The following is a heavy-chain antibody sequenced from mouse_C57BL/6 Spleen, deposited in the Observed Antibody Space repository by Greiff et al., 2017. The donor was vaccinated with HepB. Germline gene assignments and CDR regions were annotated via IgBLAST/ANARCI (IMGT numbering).Heavy chain of an antibody. CDR2: IYPGDGDT. J-gene: IGHJ4*01. CDR1: GYAFSSYW. D-gene: IGHD2-5*01. V-gene: IGHV1-80*01. CDR3: ARYAYYSNYVGMDY. Sequence: QVQLQQSGAELVKPGASVKISCKASGYAFSSYWMNWVKQRPGKGLEWIGQIYPGDGDTNYNGKFKGKATLTADKSSSTAYMQLSSLTSEDSEVYFCARYAYYSNYVGMDYWGQGTSVTVSS.